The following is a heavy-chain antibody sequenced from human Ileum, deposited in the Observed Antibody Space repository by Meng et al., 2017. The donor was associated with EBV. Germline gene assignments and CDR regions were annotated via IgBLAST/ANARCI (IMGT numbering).Heavy chain of an antibody. J-gene: IGHJ4*02. D-gene: IGHD4-23*01. V-gene: IGHV3-23*01. CDR1: GFAFRSYA. Sequence: VQLLGAGGGLEQPGGYPRLSCAASGFAFRSYAMTWVRQAPGKGLEWVSVISGSGGVTYYADSVKGRFTISRDNSKNTLYLQMNSLRAEDTAVYYCAKGNTVITPLDFWGQGSLVTVSS. CDR3: AKGNTVITPLDF. CDR2: ISGSGGVT.